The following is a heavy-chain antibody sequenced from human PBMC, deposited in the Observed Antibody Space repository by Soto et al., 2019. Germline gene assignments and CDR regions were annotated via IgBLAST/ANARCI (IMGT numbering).Heavy chain of an antibody. CDR2: IYYTGSP. V-gene: IGHV4-39*01. Sequence: KPSETLSLTCTVSGGSISSSNYYRGWIRQPPGKGLEWIASIYYTGSPYNNPSLRSRVTMSVDTSQNQFSLKLTSVTAADTAVYYCARLLHDSSGYYYFDYWGQGTLVTAPQ. D-gene: IGHD3-22*01. CDR1: GGSISSSNYY. CDR3: ARLLHDSSGYYYFDY. J-gene: IGHJ4*02.